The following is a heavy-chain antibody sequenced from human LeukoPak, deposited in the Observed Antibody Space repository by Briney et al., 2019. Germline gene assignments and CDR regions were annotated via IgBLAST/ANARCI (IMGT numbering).Heavy chain of an antibody. CDR2: IYTSGST. D-gene: IGHD3-22*01. CDR1: GVSISSGDFY. J-gene: IGHJ4*02. Sequence: SETLSLTCTVSGVSISSGDFYWSWIRQPAGKGLEWIGRIYTSGSTNYNPSLQSRVTISVDTSKNQFSLKLTSVTAGDTAVYYCARGPYYYDSSGSFDYWGQGTLVTVSS. V-gene: IGHV4-61*02. CDR3: ARGPYYYDSSGSFDY.